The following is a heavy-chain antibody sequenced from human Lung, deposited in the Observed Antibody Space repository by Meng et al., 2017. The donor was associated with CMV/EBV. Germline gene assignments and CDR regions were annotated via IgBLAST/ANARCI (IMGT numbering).Heavy chain of an antibody. Sequence: GESLKIPCGAPGFTFRNNAMQWVRQAPGKGLEWLAVISFDGINKYYAESVKGRFTISRDNYKQTLYLQMNSLRGEDTAVYYCASSVTIFGGDYWGQGTLVTVSS. D-gene: IGHD3-3*01. CDR1: GFTFRNNA. CDR2: ISFDGINK. CDR3: ASSVTIFGGDY. J-gene: IGHJ4*02. V-gene: IGHV3-30-3*01.